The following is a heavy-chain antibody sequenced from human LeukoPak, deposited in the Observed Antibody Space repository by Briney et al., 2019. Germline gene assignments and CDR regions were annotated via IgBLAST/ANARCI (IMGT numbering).Heavy chain of an antibody. J-gene: IGHJ4*02. CDR1: GFTFSSYA. CDR3: AKDMVRGYYFDC. V-gene: IGHV3-23*01. Sequence: GGSLRLSCAASGFTFSSYAMSWVRQAPGKGLEWVSAISDSGGSTYSADSVKGRFTVSRDNSKNTLYLQMNSLRAEDTAVYFCAKDMVRGYYFDCWGQGTLITVSS. D-gene: IGHD3-10*01. CDR2: ISDSGGST.